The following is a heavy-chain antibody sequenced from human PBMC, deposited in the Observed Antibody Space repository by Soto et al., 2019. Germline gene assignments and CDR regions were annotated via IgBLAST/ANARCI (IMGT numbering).Heavy chain of an antibody. Sequence: QVQVVQSGDEVKETGASVRVSCKTSGYSFTAYGISWVRQAPGQGLEWMGWISCYNGKTKYAQKVQGRVTMTTDTSTSTAYMEVRSVRSDDTAIYYCARDAPPPELRFLEWHNYDYNGMDVWGQVTTVTVSS. J-gene: IGHJ6*02. CDR2: ISCYNGKT. D-gene: IGHD3-3*01. CDR1: GYSFTAYG. V-gene: IGHV1-18*01. CDR3: ARDAPPPELRFLEWHNYDYNGMDV.